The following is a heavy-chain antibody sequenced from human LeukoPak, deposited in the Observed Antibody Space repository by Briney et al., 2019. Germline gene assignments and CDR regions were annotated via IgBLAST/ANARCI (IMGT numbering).Heavy chain of an antibody. D-gene: IGHD5-12*01. CDR2: INWNGGST. V-gene: IGHV3-20*04. Sequence: GGSLRLSCAASGFTFDDYGMSWVRQAPGEGLEWVSGINWNGGSTGYADSVKGRFTISRDNAKNSLYLQMNSLRAEDTALYYCARGPSGYYYFEDWGQGTLVTVSS. CDR1: GFTFDDYG. J-gene: IGHJ4*02. CDR3: ARGPSGYYYFED.